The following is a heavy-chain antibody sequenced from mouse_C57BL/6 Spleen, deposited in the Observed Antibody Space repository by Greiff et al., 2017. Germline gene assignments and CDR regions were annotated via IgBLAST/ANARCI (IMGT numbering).Heavy chain of an antibody. V-gene: IGHV8-8*01. CDR1: GFSLSTFGMG. J-gene: IGHJ4*01. CDR3: ARMGSYYYDEDAMDY. D-gene: IGHD2-4*01. CDR2: IWWDDDK. Sequence: QVTLKVSGPGLLQPSQTLSLTCSFSGFSLSTFGMGVGWIRQPSGKGLEWLAHIWWDDDKYYNPALKSRLTISKATSKNQVFLKIANVDTAYTATYYCARMGSYYYDEDAMDYWGQGTSVTVSS.